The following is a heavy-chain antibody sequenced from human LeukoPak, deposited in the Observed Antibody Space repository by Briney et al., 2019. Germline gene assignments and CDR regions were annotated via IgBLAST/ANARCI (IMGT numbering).Heavy chain of an antibody. Sequence: PGRSLRLSCAVSGYTFSSHGMHWVRQAPGKGLEWVAAIWYDGSDKYYADSVKGRFTISRDNSKNMLNLQMDSLRAEDTALYYCARLWGSVSDYFDYWGQGTLVTVSS. CDR3: ARLWGSVSDYFDY. D-gene: IGHD2-21*01. J-gene: IGHJ4*02. V-gene: IGHV3-33*01. CDR1: GYTFSSHG. CDR2: IWYDGSDK.